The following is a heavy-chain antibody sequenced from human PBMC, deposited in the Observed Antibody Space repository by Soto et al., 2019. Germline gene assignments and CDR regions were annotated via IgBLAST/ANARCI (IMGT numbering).Heavy chain of an antibody. CDR3: SSSNLRGYCSGGSCCKGRYACYI. D-gene: IGHD2-15*01. CDR1: GFTFGDYA. J-gene: IGHJ3*02. V-gene: IGHV3-49*03. Sequence: EVQLVESGGGLVQPGRSLRLSCTTSGFTFGDYAMSWFRQAPGKGLESVGFIRSKPYGGTAEYDASVKGRFTISRDDSKRIAELQMNGLTTEDTAVYYCSSSNLRGYCSGGSCCKGRYACYIWGEGTKGSVSS. CDR2: IRSKPYGGTA.